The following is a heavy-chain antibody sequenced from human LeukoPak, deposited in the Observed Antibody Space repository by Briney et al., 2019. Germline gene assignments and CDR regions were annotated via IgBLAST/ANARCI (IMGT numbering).Heavy chain of an antibody. V-gene: IGHV3-30*18. CDR2: ISYDGSYK. CDR1: GFTFSSYG. CDR3: AKDGRALQLDY. Sequence: GRSLRLSCAASGFTFSSYGMHWVRQAPGKGLEWVAVISYDGSYKYYADSVKGRFTISRDNSKNTLYPQMNSLRAEDTAVYYCAKDGRALQLDYWGQGTLVTVSS. D-gene: IGHD6-6*01. J-gene: IGHJ4*02.